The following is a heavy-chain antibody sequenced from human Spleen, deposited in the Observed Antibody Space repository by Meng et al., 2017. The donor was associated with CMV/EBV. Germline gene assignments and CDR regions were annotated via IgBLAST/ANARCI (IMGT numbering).Heavy chain of an antibody. D-gene: IGHD2-2*01. CDR2: ISWNSGNV. Sequence: LSLTCAASGFTFDDYAMYWVRQSPGKGLEWVSGISWNSGNVGYADSVKGRFTISRDNAKNSLHLQMNSLRAEDTALYYCAKDVFEYQLLWGFLESWGQGTQVTVSS. CDR3: AKDVFEYQLLWGFLES. V-gene: IGHV3-9*01. J-gene: IGHJ4*02. CDR1: GFTFDDYA.